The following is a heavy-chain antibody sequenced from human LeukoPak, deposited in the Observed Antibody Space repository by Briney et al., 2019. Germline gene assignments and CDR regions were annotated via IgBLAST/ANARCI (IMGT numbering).Heavy chain of an antibody. J-gene: IGHJ4*02. D-gene: IGHD6-13*01. CDR2: IYPGDSDP. CDR1: GYIFTTYW. CDR3: VRHGLGSSWFGFDY. Sequence: GESLKISCKGSGYIFTTYWIGWVRQMPGKGLEWMGIIYPGDSDPRYSPSFQGQVTISADKSINTAYLQWSSLKASDSAMYYCVRHGLGSSWFGFDYWGQGTLVTVSS. V-gene: IGHV5-51*01.